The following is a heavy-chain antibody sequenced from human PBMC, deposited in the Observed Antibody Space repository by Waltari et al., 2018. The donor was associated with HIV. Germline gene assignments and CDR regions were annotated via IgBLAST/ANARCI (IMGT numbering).Heavy chain of an antibody. CDR1: GYTFTSYD. D-gene: IGHD3-10*01. J-gene: IGHJ6*02. Sequence: QVQLVQSGAEVKKPGASVTVSCKASGYTFTSYDIHWVRQATGQGLEWMGWMNPNSGNTGYAQKFQGRVTMTRNTSISTAYMELSSLRSEDTAVYYCARDTYGSGSYGVWGQGTTVTVSS. CDR2: MNPNSGNT. CDR3: ARDTYGSGSYGV. V-gene: IGHV1-8*01.